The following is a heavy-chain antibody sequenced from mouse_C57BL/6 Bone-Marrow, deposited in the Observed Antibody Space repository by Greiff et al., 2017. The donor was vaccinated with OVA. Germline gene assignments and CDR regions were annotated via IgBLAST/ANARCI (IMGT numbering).Heavy chain of an antibody. Sequence: EVQLQQSGPVLVKPGASVKMSCKASGYTFTDYYMNWVKQSHGKSLEWIGVINPYNGGTSYNQKFKGKATLTVDKSSSTAYMELNSLTSEDSAVYYCARSQNSSGYGFAYWGQGTLVTVSA. CDR3: ARSQNSSGYGFAY. CDR2: INPYNGGT. CDR1: GYTFTDYY. D-gene: IGHD3-2*02. V-gene: IGHV1-19*01. J-gene: IGHJ3*01.